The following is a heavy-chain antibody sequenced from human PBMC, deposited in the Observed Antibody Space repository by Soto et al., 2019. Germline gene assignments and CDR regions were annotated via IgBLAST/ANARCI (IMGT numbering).Heavy chain of an antibody. CDR2: ISGTSDSI. CDR3: ARVAVVTAAGTSDY. CDR1: GFTFSDYY. Sequence: QVQLVESGGGLVRPGGSLRLSCAASGFTFSDYYMSWIRQVPGKGLEWVAYISGTSDSIHYADSVKGRFTISRDNARNSLYLQMNSLRAEDTAVYYCARVAVVTAAGTSDYWGQGTLVTVSS. J-gene: IGHJ4*02. V-gene: IGHV3-11*06. D-gene: IGHD6-13*01.